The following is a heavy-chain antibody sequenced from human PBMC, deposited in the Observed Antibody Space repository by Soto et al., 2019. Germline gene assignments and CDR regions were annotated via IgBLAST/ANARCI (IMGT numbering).Heavy chain of an antibody. CDR1: GFTFSSYS. CDR2: ISSSSSYI. J-gene: IGHJ6*03. CDR3: ARDGYDFWSGV. D-gene: IGHD3-3*01. Sequence: PGGSLRLSCAASGFTFSSYSINWVRQAPGKGLEWVSSISSSSSYIYYAASVQGRFTISRDNAKNSLYLQMNSLRAEDTAVHYCARDGYDFWSGVWGKGTPVTV. V-gene: IGHV3-21*01.